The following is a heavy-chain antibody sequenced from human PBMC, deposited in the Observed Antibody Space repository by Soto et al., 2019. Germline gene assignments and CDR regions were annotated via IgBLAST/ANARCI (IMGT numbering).Heavy chain of an antibody. J-gene: IGHJ4*02. CDR2: ISGSGGST. D-gene: IGHD6-13*01. V-gene: IGHV3-23*01. CDR1: GFTFRSYA. Sequence: GGSLRLSGASSGFTFRSYAMSWVRQAPGKGLEWVSAISGSGGSTYYADSVKGRFTTSRDNSKNTLYLQMNSLRAEDTAVYYCAKDEAAGTLVYWGQGTLVTVSS. CDR3: AKDEAAGTLVY.